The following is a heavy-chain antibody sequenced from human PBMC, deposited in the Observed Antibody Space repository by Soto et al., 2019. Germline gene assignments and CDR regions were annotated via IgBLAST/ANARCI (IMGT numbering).Heavy chain of an antibody. Sequence: ASVKVSCKASGYTFSSYAIHWVRQAPGQGLEWMGWINAGNGNTKYSQKFQGRVTMTEDTSTDTAYMELSSLRSEDTAVYYCATSRRITIFGVVIISYFDYWGQGTLVTVSS. V-gene: IGHV1-3*01. CDR2: INAGNGNT. J-gene: IGHJ4*02. CDR3: ATSRRITIFGVVIISYFDY. CDR1: GYTFSSYA. D-gene: IGHD3-3*01.